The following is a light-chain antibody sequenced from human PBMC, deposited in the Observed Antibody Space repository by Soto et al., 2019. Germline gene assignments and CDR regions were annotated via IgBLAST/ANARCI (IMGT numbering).Light chain of an antibody. CDR3: QQTYGTPPWT. CDR2: AAS. J-gene: IGKJ1*01. Sequence: IQMTQSPSSLSASVGDRVTITCRAGQSISTYLNWYQQKPGKAPKLLIYAASSLQSGVPSRFSGSGSGTDFTLTISSLQPEDFATYFCQQTYGTPPWTFGQGTKVDIK. CDR1: QSISTY. V-gene: IGKV1-39*01.